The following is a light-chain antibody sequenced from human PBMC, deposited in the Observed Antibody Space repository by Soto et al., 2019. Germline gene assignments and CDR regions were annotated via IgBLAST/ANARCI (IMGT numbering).Light chain of an antibody. CDR2: GAS. CDR1: QSVSSY. V-gene: IGKV3D-15*01. Sequence: EIGLTQSPGTLSLSPGERATLSCRASQSVSSYLAWYQQKPGQAPRLLIYGASSRATGIPDRFSGSGSGTGFTLTISSLQSEDFAVYYCQQYNNWPGTFGQGTKVDIK. J-gene: IGKJ1*01. CDR3: QQYNNWPGT.